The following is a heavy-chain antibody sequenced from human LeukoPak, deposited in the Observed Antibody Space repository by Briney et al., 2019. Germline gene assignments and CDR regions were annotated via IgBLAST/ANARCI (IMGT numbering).Heavy chain of an antibody. CDR3: AIVEAGCSSTSCYDY. Sequence: SVKVSCKASGGTFSSYTISWVRQAPGQGLEWMGRIIPILGIANYAQKFRGRVTITADKSTSTAYMELSSLRSEDTAVYYCAIVEAGCSSTSCYDYWGQGTLVTVSS. CDR2: IIPILGIA. CDR1: GGTFSSYT. J-gene: IGHJ4*02. V-gene: IGHV1-69*02. D-gene: IGHD2-2*01.